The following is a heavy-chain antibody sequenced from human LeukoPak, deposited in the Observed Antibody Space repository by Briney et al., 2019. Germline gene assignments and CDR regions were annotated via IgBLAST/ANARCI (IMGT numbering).Heavy chain of an antibody. J-gene: IGHJ3*02. CDR2: FYSGGTK. CDR1: GFTFSSYS. V-gene: IGHV3-66*01. D-gene: IGHD3-10*01. CDR3: ARGPYGSSGTPDAFDI. Sequence: PGGSLRLSCAASGFTFSSYSMNWVRQAPGKGLEWVSVFYSGGTKQYADSVKGRFTISRDNSKNTLYLQMNSLRAEDTAVYYCARGPYGSSGTPDAFDIWGQGTMVTVSS.